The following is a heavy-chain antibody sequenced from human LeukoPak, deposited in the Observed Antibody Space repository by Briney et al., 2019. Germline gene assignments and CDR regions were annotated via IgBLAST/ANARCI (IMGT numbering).Heavy chain of an antibody. CDR1: GLTFSSYS. J-gene: IGHJ4*02. Sequence: GGSLRLSCAASGLTFSSYSMNWVRQAPGKGLEWVSSISSSSSYIYYADSVKGRFTISRDNAKNSLYLQMNSLRAEDTAVYYCAREKSTTVADTFDYWGQGTLVTVSS. D-gene: IGHD6-19*01. CDR2: ISSSSSYI. CDR3: AREKSTTVADTFDY. V-gene: IGHV3-21*01.